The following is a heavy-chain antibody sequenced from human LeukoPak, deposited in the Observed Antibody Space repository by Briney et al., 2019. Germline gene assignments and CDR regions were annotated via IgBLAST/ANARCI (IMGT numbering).Heavy chain of an antibody. CDR2: IYYSGNS. CDR3: ASSDGSGSYYAPFDY. Sequence: SDTLSLTCAVSGYSISSTNWWGWIRQPPGKGLEWIGYIYYSGNSNYNPSLKSRVTMSVDTSKNQFSLKLSSVTAADTAVYYCASSDGSGSYYAPFDYWGQGTLVTVSS. D-gene: IGHD3-10*01. CDR1: GYSISSTNW. V-gene: IGHV4-28*01. J-gene: IGHJ4*02.